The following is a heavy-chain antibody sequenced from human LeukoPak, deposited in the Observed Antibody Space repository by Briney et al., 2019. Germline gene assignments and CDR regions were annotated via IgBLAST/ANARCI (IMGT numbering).Heavy chain of an antibody. CDR1: GGSFSGYY. CDR3: ARGRDYYDSSGYLGD. CDR2: INHSGST. Sequence: PSETLSLTCAVYGGSFSGYYWSWIRQPPGKGLEWIGEINHSGSTNYNPSPKSRVTISVDTSKNQFSLKLSSVTAADTAVYYCARGRDYYDSSGYLGDWGQGTLVTVSS. J-gene: IGHJ4*02. D-gene: IGHD3-22*01. V-gene: IGHV4-34*01.